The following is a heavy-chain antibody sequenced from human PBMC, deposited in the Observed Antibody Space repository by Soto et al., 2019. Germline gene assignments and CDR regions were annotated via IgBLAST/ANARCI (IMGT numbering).Heavy chain of an antibody. J-gene: IGHJ5*02. CDR1: GGSISSGDYY. CDR2: IYYSGST. V-gene: IGHV4-30-4*01. Sequence: QVQLQESGPGLVKPSQTLSLTCTVSGGSISSGDYYWSWIRQPPGKGLEWIGYIYYSGSTYYNPSLKSRVTISVDTSKNQFSLKLSSVTAADTAVYYCARGMGYYSSSWYGWFDPWGQGTLVTVSS. D-gene: IGHD6-13*01. CDR3: ARGMGYYSSSWYGWFDP.